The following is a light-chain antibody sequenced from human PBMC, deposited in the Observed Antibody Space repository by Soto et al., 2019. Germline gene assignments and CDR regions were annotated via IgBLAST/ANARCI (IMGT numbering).Light chain of an antibody. J-gene: IGLJ3*02. V-gene: IGLV2-14*01. CDR2: DVS. Sequence: SVLTQPASVSGSPGQSITVSCTGTSRDFGNYNFVSWYQQHPGKAPKVIIYDVSNRPSGVSDRFSASKSGNTASLTISGLQTEDEAVYFCSSYTSGSVLFGGGTKVTVL. CDR3: SSYTSGSVL. CDR1: SRDFGNYNF.